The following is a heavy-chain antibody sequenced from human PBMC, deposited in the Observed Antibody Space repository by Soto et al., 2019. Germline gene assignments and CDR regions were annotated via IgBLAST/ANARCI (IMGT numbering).Heavy chain of an antibody. CDR3: AREGDYDYVWGSYRYIDY. J-gene: IGHJ4*02. Sequence: SETLSLTCTVSGGSISSGDYYWSWIRQPPGKGLEWIGYIYYSGSTCYNSFLKSRVTISVDTSKNQFSLKLSSVTAADTAVYYCAREGDYDYVWGSYRYIDYWGQGTLVTVSS. D-gene: IGHD3-16*02. CDR1: GGSISSGDYY. CDR2: IYYSGST. V-gene: IGHV4-30-4*01.